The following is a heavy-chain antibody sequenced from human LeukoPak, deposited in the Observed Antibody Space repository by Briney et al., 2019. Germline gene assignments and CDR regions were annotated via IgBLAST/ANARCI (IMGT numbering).Heavy chain of an antibody. D-gene: IGHD3-3*01. Sequence: KPSETLSLTCAVYGGSFSGYYWSWIRQPPGKGLEWIGEINHSGSTNYNPSLKSRVTISVDTSKNQFSLKLSSVTAANTAVYYCVLNLDYDFWSGYQTYWGQGTLVNVSS. CDR2: INHSGST. J-gene: IGHJ4*02. CDR1: GGSFSGYY. V-gene: IGHV4-34*01. CDR3: VLNLDYDFWSGYQTY.